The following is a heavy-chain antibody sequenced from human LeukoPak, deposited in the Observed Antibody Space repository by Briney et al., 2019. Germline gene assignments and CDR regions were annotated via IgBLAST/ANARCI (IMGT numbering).Heavy chain of an antibody. D-gene: IGHD4-17*01. J-gene: IGHJ4*02. CDR3: TGGTTVTTLDY. CDR1: GFTFSGSA. CDR2: IRSKAGSYAT. Sequence: PGGSLRLSCVASGFTFSGSAMHWVRQASGKGLEWVARIRSKAGSYATEYAASVKGRFTISRDDSENTAYLQMKSLKTEDTAVYYCTGGTTVTTLDYWGQGTLVTVSS. V-gene: IGHV3-73*01.